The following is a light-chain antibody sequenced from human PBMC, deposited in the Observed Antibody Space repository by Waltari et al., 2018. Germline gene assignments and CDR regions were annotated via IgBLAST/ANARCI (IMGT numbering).Light chain of an antibody. V-gene: IGKV1-39*01. Sequence: DIQVTTSPSSPFSAVGDRVTITCLASQSISSYLNWYQQKPGNAPRLLIYAASSWPSGVPARFSGSGSGTDFTLTISSLQSEDFAAYYCQQCYSTLLTFGEGTKVEIK. CDR3: QQCYSTLLT. CDR1: QSISSY. J-gene: IGKJ4*01. CDR2: AAS.